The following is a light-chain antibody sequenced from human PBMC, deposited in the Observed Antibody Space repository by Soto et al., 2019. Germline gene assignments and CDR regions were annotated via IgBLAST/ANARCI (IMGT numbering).Light chain of an antibody. J-gene: IGKJ3*01. V-gene: IGKV3-20*01. CDR1: QSVSSSS. Sequence: EIVLTQSPGTLSLSPGERATLSCRASQSVSSSSLAWYQQKPGQAPRLLIYGASSRATGIPDRFSGSGSGTDFTLTISRREPEDFTVYYCQQYGISPFTFGPGNKVDV. CDR2: GAS. CDR3: QQYGISPFT.